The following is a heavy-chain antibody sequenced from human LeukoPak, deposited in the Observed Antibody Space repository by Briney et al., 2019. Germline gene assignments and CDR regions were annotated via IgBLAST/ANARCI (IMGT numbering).Heavy chain of an antibody. CDR1: GLTFSNAW. CDR3: TTAGLHYYGSVDY. Sequence: PGGSLRLSCAASGLTFSNAWMSWVRQAPGKGLEWVGRIKSKTDGGTTDYAAPVKGRFTISRDDSKNTLYLQMNSLKTEDTAVYYCTTAGLHYYGSVDYWGQGTLVTVSS. J-gene: IGHJ4*02. CDR2: IKSKTDGGTT. V-gene: IGHV3-15*01. D-gene: IGHD3-10*01.